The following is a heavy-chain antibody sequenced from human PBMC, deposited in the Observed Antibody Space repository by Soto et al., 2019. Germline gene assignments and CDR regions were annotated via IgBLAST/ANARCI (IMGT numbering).Heavy chain of an antibody. CDR3: ARIFDYTNYFDY. CDR1: GFSLSNGKMG. D-gene: IGHD4-4*01. J-gene: IGHJ4*02. CDR2: IFANDEK. Sequence: QVTLKESGPVLVNPTETLTLTCTVSGFSLSNGKMGVSWIRQPPGEAPEWLAHIFANDEKYYSTSLKTRLIISKDTSKSQVVLTMADMDPVDTATYYCARIFDYTNYFDYWGQGILVTASS. V-gene: IGHV2-26*01.